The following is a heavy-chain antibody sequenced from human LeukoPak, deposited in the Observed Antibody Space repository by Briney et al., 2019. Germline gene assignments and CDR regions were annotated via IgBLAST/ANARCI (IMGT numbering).Heavy chain of an antibody. J-gene: IGHJ5*02. CDR3: ARADSSGWYGNWFDP. CDR2: INHSGST. V-gene: IGHV4-34*01. Sequence: SETLSLTCAVYGGSFSGYYWSWIPQPPGKGLEWIGEINHSGSTNYNPSLKSRVTISVDTSKNQFSLKLSSVTAADTAVYYCARADSSGWYGNWFDPWGQGTLVTVSS. D-gene: IGHD6-19*01. CDR1: GGSFSGYY.